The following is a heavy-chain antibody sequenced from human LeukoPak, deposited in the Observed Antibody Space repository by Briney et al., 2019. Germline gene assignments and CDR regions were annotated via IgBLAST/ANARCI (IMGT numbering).Heavy chain of an antibody. CDR3: ARDRYYDILTGIFDY. J-gene: IGHJ4*02. V-gene: IGHV4-4*02. CDR2: IYHSGST. D-gene: IGHD3-9*01. Sequence: SSETLSLTCAVSGGSISSSNWWSWVRQPPGKGLEWIGEIYHSGSTNYNPSLKSRVTISVDRSKNQFSLKLSSVTAADTAVYYCARDRYYDILTGIFDYWGQGTLVTVFS. CDR1: GGSISSSNW.